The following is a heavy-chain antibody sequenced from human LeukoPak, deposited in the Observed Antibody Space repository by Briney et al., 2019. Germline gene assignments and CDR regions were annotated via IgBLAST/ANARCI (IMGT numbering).Heavy chain of an antibody. CDR3: ARGGDRRGFDY. CDR2: IYDSGTT. Sequence: SETLSLTCTVSGGSISNGGYYWSWIRQHPGKGLEWIGYIYDSGTTYYSPALQSRVTISVDTSDNRFSLKLRSLTAADTAVYYCARGGDRRGFDYWGQGTLVTVSS. CDR1: GGSISNGGYY. V-gene: IGHV4-31*03. D-gene: IGHD1-14*01. J-gene: IGHJ4*02.